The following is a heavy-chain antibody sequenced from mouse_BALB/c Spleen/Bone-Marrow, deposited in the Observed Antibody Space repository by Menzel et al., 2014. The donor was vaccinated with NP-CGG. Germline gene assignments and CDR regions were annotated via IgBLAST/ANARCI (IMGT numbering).Heavy chain of an antibody. CDR3: ARRGLHDGSAWFAY. CDR1: GFTFSSYG. J-gene: IGHJ3*01. Sequence: EVQGVESGGDLVKPGGSLKLSCAASGFTFSSYGMSWVRQTPDKRLEWVATINSGGSYTYYSDSVKGRFTISRDNAKNTLYLQMSSLKSEDTAMYYCARRGLHDGSAWFAYWGQGTLVTVSA. V-gene: IGHV5-6*01. CDR2: INSGGSYT. D-gene: IGHD2-3*01.